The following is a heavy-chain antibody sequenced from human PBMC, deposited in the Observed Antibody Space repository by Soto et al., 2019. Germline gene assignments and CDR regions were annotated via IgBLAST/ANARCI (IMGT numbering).Heavy chain of an antibody. J-gene: IGHJ3*01. V-gene: IGHV3-9*01. CDR2: ISGDSGSS. CDR1: GFTFEAYS. CDR3: TKRRSARPGFDAFDL. Sequence: GGSLRLSCAASGFTFEAYSLHWVRQLPGKGLEWVAGISGDSGSSGYADSVRGRFTVSRDNAKNSLFLQMSSLSPEDTALYYCTKRRSARPGFDAFDLWGQGTMVTVS.